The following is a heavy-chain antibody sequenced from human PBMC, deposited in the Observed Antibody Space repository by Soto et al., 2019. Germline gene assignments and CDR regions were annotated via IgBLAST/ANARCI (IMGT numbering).Heavy chain of an antibody. CDR3: AHKVKELEEYWYFDL. Sequence: QITLKESGPTLVKPTQTLTLTCTFSGFSLSTSEVGVGWIRQPPGKALEWLALIYWDDDKRYSPSLKGRLTITKDTSKNQVVLTMTNMDPVDTATYYCAHKVKELEEYWYFDLWGRGTLVTVSS. V-gene: IGHV2-5*02. D-gene: IGHD1-1*01. CDR1: GFSLSTSEVG. CDR2: IYWDDDK. J-gene: IGHJ2*01.